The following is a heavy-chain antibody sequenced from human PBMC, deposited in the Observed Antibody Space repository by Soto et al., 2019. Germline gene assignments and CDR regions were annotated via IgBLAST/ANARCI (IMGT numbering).Heavy chain of an antibody. D-gene: IGHD3-3*01. CDR3: ARGMIWSDVFNSYYYYGMDV. V-gene: IGHV3-33*01. CDR1: GFTFSSYG. Sequence: GGSLRLSCAASGFTFSSYGMHWVRQAPGKGLEWVAVIWYDGSNKYYADSVKGRFTISRDNSKNTLYLQMNSLRAEDTAVYYCARGMIWSDVFNSYYYYGMDVWGQGTTVTVSS. J-gene: IGHJ6*02. CDR2: IWYDGSNK.